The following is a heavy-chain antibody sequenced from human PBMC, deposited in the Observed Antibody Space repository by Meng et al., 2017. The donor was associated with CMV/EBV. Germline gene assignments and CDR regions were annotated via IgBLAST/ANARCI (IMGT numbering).Heavy chain of an antibody. CDR2: IYYRGST. CDR3: ARAAYSSSWFDS. V-gene: IGHV4-34*01. D-gene: IGHD6-6*01. J-gene: IGHJ5*01. CDR1: GGSFSGYY. Sequence: SETLSLTCAVYGGSFSGYYWSWIRQPPGKGLEWIGYIYYRGSTHYNPSLKSRLTMSVDTSKNQFSLKLSSVTAADTAMYYCARAAYSSSWFDSWGQGTLVTVSS.